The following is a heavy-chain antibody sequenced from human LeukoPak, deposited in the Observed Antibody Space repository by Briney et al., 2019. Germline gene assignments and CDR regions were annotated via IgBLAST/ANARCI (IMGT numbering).Heavy chain of an antibody. CDR1: GFTFSSYS. D-gene: IGHD6-13*01. CDR2: ISSSSSYI. J-gene: IGHJ6*02. Sequence: GGSLRLSCAASGFTFSSYSMNWVRQAPGKGLEWVSSISSSSSYIYYADSVKGRFTISRDNAKNSLYLQMNSLRAEDTAVYYCARHSSWYDYYYYGMDAWGQGTTVTVSS. V-gene: IGHV3-21*01. CDR3: ARHSSWYDYYYYGMDA.